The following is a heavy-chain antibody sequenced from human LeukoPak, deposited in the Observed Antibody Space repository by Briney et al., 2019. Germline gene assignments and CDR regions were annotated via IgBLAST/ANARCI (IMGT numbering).Heavy chain of an antibody. V-gene: IGHV3-20*04. CDR2: INWNGGST. CDR1: GFTFSSYG. J-gene: IGHJ4*02. CDR3: TKRPLARVIGTFDS. D-gene: IGHD2-21*01. Sequence: GGSLRLSCAASGFTFSSYGMHWVRQAPGKGLEWVSGINWNGGSTGYADSVKGRFTISRDNAKNTLYLQMNSLRADDTALYYCTKRPLARVIGTFDSWGQGTLVTVSS.